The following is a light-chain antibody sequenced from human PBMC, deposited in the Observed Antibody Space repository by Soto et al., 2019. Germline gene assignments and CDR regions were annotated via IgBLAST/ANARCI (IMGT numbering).Light chain of an antibody. J-gene: IGLJ3*02. CDR1: SGHTNYA. CDR3: QTWDTGIWV. V-gene: IGLV4-69*01. CDR2: LNSDGSH. Sequence: QSVLTQSPSASASLGASVKLTCTLSSGHTNYAIAWHQQQPEKGPRYLMKLNSDGSHTKGDGVPDRFSGSSSGAERYLTISSLQSEDEADYYCQTWDTGIWVFGGGTQLTVL.